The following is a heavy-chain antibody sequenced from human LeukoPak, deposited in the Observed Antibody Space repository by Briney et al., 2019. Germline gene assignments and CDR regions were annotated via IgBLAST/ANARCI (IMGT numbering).Heavy chain of an antibody. CDR3: MSTYGSGTSCHYFDY. V-gene: IGHV4-4*02. J-gene: IGHJ4*02. CDR1: GASISSTNW. Sequence: SGTLPLTCVVPGASISSTNWWSWARQPPGKGLEWNGEFYHAGTTNYNPSLGRRITISVANSMNQFSLQLSSVTAADTAVYYCMSTYGSGTSCHYFDYWGQGTLVTVSS. CDR2: FYHAGTT. D-gene: IGHD2-2*01.